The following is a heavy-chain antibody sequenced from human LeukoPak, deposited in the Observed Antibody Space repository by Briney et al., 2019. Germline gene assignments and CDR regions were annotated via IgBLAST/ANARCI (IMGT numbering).Heavy chain of an antibody. V-gene: IGHV3-23*01. CDR1: GFIFSTYA. J-gene: IGHJ4*02. D-gene: IGHD6-13*01. CDR2: ISGSGSNT. Sequence: TGGSLRLSCAASGFIFSTYAMSWVRQAPGKGLEWVSGISGSGSNTNYADSVKGWFTISRDNSENTVNLQMNSLRAEDTAFYYCAKARAGDITAAFNYWGQGTLVTVSS. CDR3: AKARAGDITAAFNY.